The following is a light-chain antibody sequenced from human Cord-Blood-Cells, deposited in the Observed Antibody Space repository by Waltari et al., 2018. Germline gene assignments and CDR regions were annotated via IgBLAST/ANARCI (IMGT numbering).Light chain of an antibody. CDR2: GAS. CDR1: QSVSSSY. CDR3: QQYGSSPRT. V-gene: IGKV3-20*01. J-gene: IGKJ1*01. Sequence: EIVLMQYPGTLYLSPGERATLSCRASQSVSSSYLAWYQQKPGQAPRRLIYGASSRATGIPDRVSGSGAGTDFTLTISRLEPEDFAVYYCQQYGSSPRTFGQGTKVEIK.